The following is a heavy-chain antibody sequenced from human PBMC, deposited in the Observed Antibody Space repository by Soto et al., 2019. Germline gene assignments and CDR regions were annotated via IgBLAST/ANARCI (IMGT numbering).Heavy chain of an antibody. CDR3: ARGPEYNSGWYYFDY. D-gene: IGHD6-19*01. J-gene: IGHJ4*02. CDR1: GDSFSRFA. CDR2: IIPLFDTP. Sequence: VHLVQSGAEVKKPGSSVTVSCKTSGDSFSRFAVSWVRQAPGQGLEWMGGIIPLFDTPNYAQKFRGRVTITADESTGTAILELSSLTSDDTAIYYCARGPEYNSGWYYFDYWGQGTPVSVSS. V-gene: IGHV1-69*12.